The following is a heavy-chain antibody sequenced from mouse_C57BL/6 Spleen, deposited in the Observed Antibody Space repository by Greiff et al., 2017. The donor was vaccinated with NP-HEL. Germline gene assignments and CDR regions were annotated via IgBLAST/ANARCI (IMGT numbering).Heavy chain of an antibody. V-gene: IGHV1-59*01. CDR3: ARSTTVVKTDWYFDV. CDR1: GYTFTSYW. J-gene: IGHJ1*03. CDR2: IDPSDSYT. Sequence: QVQLQQPGAELVRPGTSVKLSCKASGYTFTSYWMHWVKQRPGQGLEWIGVIDPSDSYTNYNQKFKGKATLTVDTSSSAAYMQLSSLTSEDSAVYYCARSTTVVKTDWYFDVWGTGTTVTVSS. D-gene: IGHD1-1*01.